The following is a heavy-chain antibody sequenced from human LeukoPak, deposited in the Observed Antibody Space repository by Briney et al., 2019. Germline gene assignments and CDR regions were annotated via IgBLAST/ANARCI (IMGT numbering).Heavy chain of an antibody. D-gene: IGHD5-24*01. CDR2: IIPIFGTA. V-gene: IGHV1-69*05. Sequence: SVKVSCKASGGTFSSYAISWVRQAPGQGLEWMGRIIPIFGTANYAQKFQGRVTITTDESTSTAYMELSSLRSEDTAWYYCARNNYAPRRGPTWFDPWGQGTLVTVSS. CDR3: ARNNYAPRRGPTWFDP. CDR1: GGTFSSYA. J-gene: IGHJ5*02.